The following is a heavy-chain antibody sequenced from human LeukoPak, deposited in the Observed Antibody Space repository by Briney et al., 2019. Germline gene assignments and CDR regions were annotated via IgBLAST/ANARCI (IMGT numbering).Heavy chain of an antibody. J-gene: IGHJ5*02. CDR3: TRLPNYGDNWFDP. D-gene: IGHD3-16*01. V-gene: IGHV3-73*01. Sequence: GGSLRLSCAASGFTFSGSAMHWVHQASGKGLEWVGRIRSKANSYATAYAASVKGRFTISRDDSKNTAYLQMNSLKTEDTAVYYCTRLPNYGDNWFDPWGQGTLVTVSS. CDR2: IRSKANSYAT. CDR1: GFTFSGSA.